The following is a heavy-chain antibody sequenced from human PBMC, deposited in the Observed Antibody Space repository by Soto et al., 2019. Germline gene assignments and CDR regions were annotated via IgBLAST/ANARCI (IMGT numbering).Heavy chain of an antibody. CDR2: IRSKANSYAT. V-gene: IGHV3-73*02. J-gene: IGHJ5*02. CDR3: TSGTDQ. CDR1: GFTFSGSP. D-gene: IGHD1-26*01. Sequence: EVQLVESGGGLVQPGGSLKLSCAASGFTFSGSPMHWVRQASGNGLEWVGRIRSKANSYATAYVASVKGRFTISRDDSKNTAYLQMNSLKTEDTAVYYCTSGTDQWGQGTLVTVSS.